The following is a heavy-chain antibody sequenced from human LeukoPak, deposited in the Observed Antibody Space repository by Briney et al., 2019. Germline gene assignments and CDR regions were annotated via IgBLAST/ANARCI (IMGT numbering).Heavy chain of an antibody. J-gene: IGHJ4*02. CDR2: ISMSGGST. D-gene: IGHD2-2*01. V-gene: IGHV3-23*01. Sequence: GGSLRLSCAVSGFTISNYVMSWVRQAPGRGLEWVSGISMSGGSTYYADSVKGRFTISRDNSKNTLYLQMNSLRAEDTAMYHCAKDVVPAAIWGQGTRVTVSS. CDR3: AKDVVPAAI. CDR1: GFTISNYV.